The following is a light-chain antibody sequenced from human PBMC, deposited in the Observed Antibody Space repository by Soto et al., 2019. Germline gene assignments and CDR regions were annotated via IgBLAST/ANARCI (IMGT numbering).Light chain of an antibody. CDR2: LGS. Sequence: DIVMTQSPLSLPVTPGEPASISCRSSQSLLHSNGYNYLDWYLQKPGQSPQLLIYLGSNRASGVPDRFSGSXSGTDFTLKISRVEAXDVGVYYCMQALQTPWTFGQGTKVEIK. V-gene: IGKV2-28*01. CDR3: MQALQTPWT. CDR1: QSLLHSNGYNY. J-gene: IGKJ1*01.